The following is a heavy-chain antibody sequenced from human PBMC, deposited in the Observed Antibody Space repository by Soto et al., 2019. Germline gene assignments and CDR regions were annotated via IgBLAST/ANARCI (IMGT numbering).Heavy chain of an antibody. Sequence: QLQLQESGSGLVKPSQTLSLTCAVSGGSISSGGYSWSWIRQPPGKGLEGIGYISHSGSTYYNPSLQVRVTIAVDRAKNQSSLKLSSVTAADTAVYYCAGGIAAPPLGYWGEGTLVTVSS. D-gene: IGHD6-6*01. J-gene: IGHJ4*02. CDR2: ISHSGST. CDR1: GGSISSGGYS. CDR3: AGGIAAPPLGY. V-gene: IGHV4-30-2*01.